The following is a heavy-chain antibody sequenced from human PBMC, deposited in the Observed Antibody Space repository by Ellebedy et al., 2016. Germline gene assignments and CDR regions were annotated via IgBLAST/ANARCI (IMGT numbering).Heavy chain of an antibody. J-gene: IGHJ4*02. V-gene: IGHV3-66*01. CDR3: ARGNTVPGPEPLDY. CDR1: GFSVSSNY. D-gene: IGHD6-19*01. Sequence: GGSLRLSCVVSGFSVSSNYLSWVRQAPGKGLEWVSVIYAGGTIYYAVSVKGRFTISRDNSKNTLYLQMNRLRAEDTAVYYCARGNTVPGPEPLDYWGQGTLITVSS. CDR2: IYAGGTI.